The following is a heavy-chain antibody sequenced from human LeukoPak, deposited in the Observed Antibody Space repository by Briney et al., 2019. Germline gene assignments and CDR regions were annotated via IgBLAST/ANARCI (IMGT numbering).Heavy chain of an antibody. J-gene: IGHJ4*02. CDR1: GYSFTTYW. Sequence: GESLKISCKGSGYSFTTYWIGWVRQMPGKGLEWMGIIYPGDSDIRYSPSFQGQVTISADKSISTAYLQWSSLKASDTAMYYCARRIAVAGPRYYFDYWGQGTLVTVSS. V-gene: IGHV5-51*01. CDR3: ARRIAVAGPRYYFDY. D-gene: IGHD6-19*01. CDR2: IYPGDSDI.